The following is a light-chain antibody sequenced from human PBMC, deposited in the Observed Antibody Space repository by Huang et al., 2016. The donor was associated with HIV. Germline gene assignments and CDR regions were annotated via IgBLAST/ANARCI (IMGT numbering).Light chain of an antibody. CDR2: YAS. J-gene: IGKJ4*01. V-gene: IGKV3-11*01. CDR1: QSVSKY. CDR3: QQRSNWPPLT. Sequence: EIVLTQSPATLSLSPGERATLSCRASQSVSKYLAWYQQKPGEAPRLLIYYASNRATGIPARFSGSGSGTDFTLTINSLEPEDSAVYYCQQRSNWPPLTFGGGTKVEI.